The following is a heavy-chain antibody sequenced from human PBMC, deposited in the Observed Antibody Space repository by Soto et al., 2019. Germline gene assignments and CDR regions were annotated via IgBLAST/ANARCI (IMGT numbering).Heavy chain of an antibody. V-gene: IGHV3-33*06. J-gene: IGHJ4*02. Sequence: GGSLRLSCAASGSIFRGYGMHWVRQAPGKGLEWVAVIRYDGSNINYADSVMGRFTISRDNSKNTLYLQMNSLRAEDTAVYYCAKFRGMGAYYDFWSGTHYFDYWGQGTLVTVSS. CDR1: GSIFRGYG. CDR2: IRYDGSNI. CDR3: AKFRGMGAYYDFWSGTHYFDY. D-gene: IGHD3-3*01.